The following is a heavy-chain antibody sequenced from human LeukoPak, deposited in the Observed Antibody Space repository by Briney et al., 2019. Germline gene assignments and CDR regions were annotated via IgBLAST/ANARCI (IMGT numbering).Heavy chain of an antibody. J-gene: IGHJ6*03. CDR2: IYYSGST. D-gene: IGHD3-10*01. CDR1: GGSISSYY. Sequence: SETLSLTCTVSGGSISSYYWSWIRQPPGKGLEWIGYIYYSGSTNYNPSLKSRVTISVDTSKNQFSLKLSSVTAADTAVYYCARGGWYYGSGSHYYYYMDVWGKGTTVTVSS. V-gene: IGHV4-59*01. CDR3: ARGGWYYGSGSHYYYYMDV.